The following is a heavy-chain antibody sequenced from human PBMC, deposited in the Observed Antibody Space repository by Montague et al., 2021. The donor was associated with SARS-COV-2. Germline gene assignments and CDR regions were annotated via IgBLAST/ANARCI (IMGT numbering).Heavy chain of an antibody. CDR1: GFSLSTSGMC. J-gene: IGHJ6*02. CDR2: TDWDDDK. CDR3: ARIPPFGVYHMDV. D-gene: IGHD5/OR15-5a*01. V-gene: IGHV2-70*11. Sequence: PALMKPTQTLTLTCTFSGFSLSTSGMCVNWIRQPPGKALEWLARTDWDDDKYYRTSLKTRLTISKDTSKKQVVLTMTNMDPVDTATYYCARIPPFGVYHMDVWGQGTTVTVSS.